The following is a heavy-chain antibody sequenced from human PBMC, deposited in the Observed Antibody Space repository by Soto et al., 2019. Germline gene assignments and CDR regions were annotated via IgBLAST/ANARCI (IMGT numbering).Heavy chain of an antibody. D-gene: IGHD1-20*01. J-gene: IGHJ4*02. CDR3: VRGSVYNWRGDY. CDR2: INSDGSTT. V-gene: IGHV3-74*01. Sequence: EVQLVESGGGLVQLGGSLRLSCAASGFTFSNYWMHWVRQAPGKGLVWVSRINSDGSTTGNADSVKGRFTISRDNAKNTLYLQMNSLRAEDTAVYYCVRGSVYNWRGDYWGQGTLVTVSS. CDR1: GFTFSNYW.